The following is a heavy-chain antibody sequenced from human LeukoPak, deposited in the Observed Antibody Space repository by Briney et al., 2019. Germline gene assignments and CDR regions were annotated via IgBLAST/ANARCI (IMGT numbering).Heavy chain of an antibody. D-gene: IGHD5-18*01. CDR3: ARRGYSYGEFDY. CDR2: IYHSGST. J-gene: IGHJ4*02. CDR1: GGSISSSNW. Sequence: SGTLSLTCAVSGGSISSSNWWSWVRQPPGKGLEWIGNIYHSGSTYYNPSLKSRVTISIDTSKNQFSLKLSSVTAADTALYYCARRGYSYGEFDYWGQGTLVTVSS. V-gene: IGHV4-4*02.